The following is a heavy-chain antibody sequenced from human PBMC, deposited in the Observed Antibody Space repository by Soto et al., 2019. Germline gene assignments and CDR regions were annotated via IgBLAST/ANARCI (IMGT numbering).Heavy chain of an antibody. Sequence: EVQLVESGGGLVQPGGSLRLSCAASGFTFSSYSMNWVRQAPGKGLEWVSYISSSSSTIYYADSVKGRFTISRDNAKNSLYLQMNSLRDEDTAVYYCAREGPDHYYYYGMDVWGQGTTVTVSS. V-gene: IGHV3-48*02. CDR1: GFTFSSYS. CDR2: ISSSSSTI. J-gene: IGHJ6*02. CDR3: AREGPDHYYYYGMDV.